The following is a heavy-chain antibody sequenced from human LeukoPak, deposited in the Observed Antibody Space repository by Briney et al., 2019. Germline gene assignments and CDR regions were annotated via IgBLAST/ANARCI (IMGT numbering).Heavy chain of an antibody. Sequence: GGSLRLSCAASGFTFSSYAMHWVRQAPGKGLEWVAVISYDGSNKYYADPVKGRFTISRDNSKNTLYLQMNSLRAEDTAVYYCARASVRGAHKTYNWFDPWGQGTLVTVSS. CDR2: ISYDGSNK. V-gene: IGHV3-30*04. CDR3: ARASVRGAHKTYNWFDP. J-gene: IGHJ5*02. CDR1: GFTFSSYA. D-gene: IGHD3-10*01.